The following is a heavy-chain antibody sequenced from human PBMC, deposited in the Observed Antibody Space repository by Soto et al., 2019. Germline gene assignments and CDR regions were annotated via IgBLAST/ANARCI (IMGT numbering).Heavy chain of an antibody. CDR2: IIPILGIA. V-gene: IGHV1-69*10. Sequence: SVKVSCKASGGTFSSYTISWVRQAPGQGPEWMGGIIPILGIANYAQKFQGRVTITADKSTSTAYMELSSLRSEDTAVYYCARTSKLADLLDVWGKGTTVTVSS. D-gene: IGHD6-13*01. CDR1: GGTFSSYT. J-gene: IGHJ6*04. CDR3: ARTSKLADLLDV.